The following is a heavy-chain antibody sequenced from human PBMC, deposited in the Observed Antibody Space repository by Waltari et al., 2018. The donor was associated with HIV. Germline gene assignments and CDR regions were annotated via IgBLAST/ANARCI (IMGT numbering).Heavy chain of an antibody. Sequence: QVQLQESGPGLVKPSQTLSLTCTVSGGSISSGDSYWSWIRQPPGKGLEWIGYIYYSGSTYYNPSLKSRVTISVDTSKNQFSLKLSSVTAADTAVYYCARDYSNYVQSYGMDVWGQGTTVTVSS. CDR3: ARDYSNYVQSYGMDV. D-gene: IGHD4-4*01. J-gene: IGHJ6*02. CDR2: IYYSGST. V-gene: IGHV4-30-4*01. CDR1: GGSISSGDSY.